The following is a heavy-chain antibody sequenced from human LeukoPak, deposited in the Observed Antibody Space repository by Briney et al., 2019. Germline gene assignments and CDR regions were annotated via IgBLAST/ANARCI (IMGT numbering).Heavy chain of an antibody. CDR3: ARVAMIVVVTTIANWFDP. CDR1: GGSFSGYY. J-gene: IGHJ5*02. V-gene: IGHV4-34*01. CDR2: INHSGGT. Sequence: SETLSLTCAVYGGSFSGYYWSWIRQPPGKGLEWIGEINHSGGTKYNPSLKSRVTISVDTSKNQFSLKLSSVTAADTAVFYCARVAMIVVVTTIANWFDPWGQGTLVTVSS. D-gene: IGHD3-22*01.